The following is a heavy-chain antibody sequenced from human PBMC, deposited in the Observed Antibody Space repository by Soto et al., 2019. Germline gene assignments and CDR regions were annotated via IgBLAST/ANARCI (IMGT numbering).Heavy chain of an antibody. CDR3: ASYNSGYY. CDR1: GYTFTTYA. CDR2: INVGNGNS. V-gene: IGHV1-3*01. J-gene: IGHJ4*02. D-gene: IGHD3-22*01. Sequence: ASVKVSCKASGYTFTTYAMHWVRQAPGQRPEWMGWINVGNGNSKYSQKFQGRVTISRDTSASTTYMELSSLRSEDTAVYYCASYNSGYYWGQGTLVTVSS.